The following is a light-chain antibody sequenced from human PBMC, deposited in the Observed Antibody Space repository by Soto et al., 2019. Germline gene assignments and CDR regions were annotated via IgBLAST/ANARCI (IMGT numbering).Light chain of an antibody. Sequence: QSVLTQPPSVSEAPGQRVTISCTGSSSNIGAGYEAHWYQQVPGTAPKLLIYENNNRPSGLPDRFSGPKSGTSASLAITGLLAEYEAEYYCQSYDSSLSGYVFGTGTKLTVL. V-gene: IGLV1-40*01. CDR1: SSNIGAGYE. CDR3: QSYDSSLSGYV. CDR2: ENN. J-gene: IGLJ1*01.